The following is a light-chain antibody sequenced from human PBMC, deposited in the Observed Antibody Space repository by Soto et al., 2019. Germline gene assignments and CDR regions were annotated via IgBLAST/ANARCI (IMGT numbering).Light chain of an antibody. CDR1: QSINSE. V-gene: IGKV3-15*01. CDR3: QQGHNWPLT. CDR2: GAS. Sequence: EIVMTQSPATLSLSPGERAALSCRASQSINSELAWYQQKPGQPPRLLIYGASTRATGVPARFTGSVSGSEFTLTISRLQSEDFAVYYCQQGHNWPLTFGQGTRLEI. J-gene: IGKJ2*01.